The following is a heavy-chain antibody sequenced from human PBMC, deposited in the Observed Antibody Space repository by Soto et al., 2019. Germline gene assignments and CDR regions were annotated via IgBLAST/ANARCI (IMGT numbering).Heavy chain of an antibody. D-gene: IGHD6-19*01. J-gene: IGHJ4*02. CDR2: IYYSGST. V-gene: IGHV4-39*01. Sequence: SETLSLTCTVSGGSISSSSYYWGWIRQPPGKGLEWIGSIYYSGSTYYNPSLKSRVTISVDTSKNQFSLKLSSVTAADTAVYYCASQWVVINWGEGTLVTVSS. CDR1: GGSISSSSYY. CDR3: ASQWVVIN.